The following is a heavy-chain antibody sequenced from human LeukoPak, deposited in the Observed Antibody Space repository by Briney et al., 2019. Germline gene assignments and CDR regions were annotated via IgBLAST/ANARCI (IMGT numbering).Heavy chain of an antibody. J-gene: IGHJ4*02. Sequence: SETLSLTCTVSGGSISSSSYYWGWIRQPPGKGLEWIGSIYYSGSTYYNPSLKSRVTISVDTSKNQFSLKLSSVTAADTAVYYCASRSGDSYGSYWGQGTLVTVSS. CDR2: IYYSGST. D-gene: IGHD5-18*01. CDR3: ASRSGDSYGSY. CDR1: GGSISSSSYY. V-gene: IGHV4-39*01.